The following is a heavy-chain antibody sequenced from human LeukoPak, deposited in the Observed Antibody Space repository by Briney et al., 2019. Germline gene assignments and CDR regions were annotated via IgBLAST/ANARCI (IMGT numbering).Heavy chain of an antibody. D-gene: IGHD3-16*01. J-gene: IGHJ4*02. CDR3: ARGRLKGGGATKTDY. CDR2: INPNSGGT. V-gene: IGHV1-2*02. CDR1: GYTFTGYY. Sequence: ASVKVSCKASGYTFTGYYMNWVRQAPGQGLEWMGWINPNSGGTEYAQKFQGRVTMTRDTSISTAYMELSRLRSDDTAVYYCARGRLKGGGATKTDYWGRGTLVTVS.